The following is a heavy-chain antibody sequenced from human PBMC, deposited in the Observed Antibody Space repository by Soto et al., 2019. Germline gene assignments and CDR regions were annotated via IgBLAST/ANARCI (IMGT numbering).Heavy chain of an antibody. V-gene: IGHV3-48*01. J-gene: IGHJ6*03. CDR1: GFTCSSYS. CDR2: ISSSSSTI. D-gene: IGHD3-3*01. Sequence: EVQLVESGGGLVQPGGSLRLSCAAAGFTCSSYSMNWVRQAPGKGLELVSYISSSSSTIYYADSVKGRFTISRDNAKNSLYLQMNSLIAEDTAVYYCARSCRAIFGGHYYYYMDVWGKGTAVTVSS. CDR3: ARSCRAIFGGHYYYYMDV.